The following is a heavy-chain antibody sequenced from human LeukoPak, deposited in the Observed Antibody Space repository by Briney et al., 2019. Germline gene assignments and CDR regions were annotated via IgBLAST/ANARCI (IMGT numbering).Heavy chain of an antibody. D-gene: IGHD6-13*01. V-gene: IGHV4-34*01. CDR2: INHSGSN. Sequence: SETLSLTCSVYGGSFSGYYWTWIRQSPGKGLEWIGEINHSGSNNYNPSLKSRVTISVDTSKNQFFLKMSSVTAADTAVYYCASRRIVYSSSWYWFDPWGQGTLVTVSS. CDR1: GGSFSGYY. CDR3: ASRRIVYSSSWYWFDP. J-gene: IGHJ5*02.